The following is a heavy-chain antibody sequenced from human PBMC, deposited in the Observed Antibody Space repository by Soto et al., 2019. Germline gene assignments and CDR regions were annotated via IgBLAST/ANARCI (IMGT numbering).Heavy chain of an antibody. CDR1: GFTFSSYA. CDR3: ATDGLGYCSSTSCYRHYYYGLDV. Sequence: EVQLLDSGGGLVQPGESLRLSCAVSGFTFSSYAMSWVRQAQGKGLEWVSAMTGSGGITYYADSVKGRFTISRDNSKNMVYLQMNSLRAEDTAIYYCATDGLGYCSSTSCYRHYYYGLDVWGQGTTVTVSS. V-gene: IGHV3-23*01. J-gene: IGHJ6*02. D-gene: IGHD2-2*02. CDR2: MTGSGGIT.